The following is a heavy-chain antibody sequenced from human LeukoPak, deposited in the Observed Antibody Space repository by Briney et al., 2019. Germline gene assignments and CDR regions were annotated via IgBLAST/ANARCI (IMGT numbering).Heavy chain of an antibody. V-gene: IGHV3-23*01. D-gene: IGHD2-2*01. CDR1: GFTFSSYA. J-gene: IGHJ4*02. Sequence: GGSLRLSCAASGFTFSSYAMTWVRQAPGKRLEWVSAISGSGSSAFYADSVKGRFTISRDNSKNMLYLQMNSLRAGDTAVYFCAKGPRVPAADYYFDDWGQGTLVTVSS. CDR2: ISGSGSSA. CDR3: AKGPRVPAADYYFDD.